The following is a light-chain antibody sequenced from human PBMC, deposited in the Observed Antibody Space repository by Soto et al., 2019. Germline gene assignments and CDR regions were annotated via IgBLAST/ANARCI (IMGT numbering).Light chain of an antibody. CDR3: QQSQSFPLT. Sequence: DIPMTQSPSSVSASVGDRVTITCRASQDISNWLAWYQQKPGKAPNLLISAASNLQNGVPSRFSGSRSGTDFTLTISSLQPEDVATFFCQQSQSFPLTFGGGTKVEIK. J-gene: IGKJ4*01. CDR2: AAS. CDR1: QDISNW. V-gene: IGKV1D-12*01.